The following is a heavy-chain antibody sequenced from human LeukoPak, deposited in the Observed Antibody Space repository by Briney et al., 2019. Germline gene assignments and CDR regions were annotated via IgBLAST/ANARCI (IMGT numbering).Heavy chain of an antibody. CDR3: ASLHGYYSGRP. CDR1: GGSISSYY. CDR2: SYSSAGS. J-gene: IGHJ5*02. Sequence: SSETLSLTCTVSGGSISSYYWSWIRQPPGKGLEWIGYSYSSAGSNYNPSLQSRVTISVDTSKNQFSLKLSSVTDADAAVYYCASLHGYYSGRPWGQGTLVTVSS. V-gene: IGHV4-59*08. D-gene: IGHD3-3*01.